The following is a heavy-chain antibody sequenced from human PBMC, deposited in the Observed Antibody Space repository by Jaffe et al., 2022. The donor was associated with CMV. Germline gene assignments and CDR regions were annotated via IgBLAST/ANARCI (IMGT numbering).Heavy chain of an antibody. Sequence: EVQLVESGGGLVQPGGSLRLSCAASGFTFSDHYMDWVRQAPGKGLEWVGRTRNKANSYTTEYAASVKGRFTISRDDSKNSLYLQMNSLKTEDTAVYYCAREVGAKGLGYWGQGTLVTVSS. CDR2: TRNKANSYTT. V-gene: IGHV3-72*01. CDR1: GFTFSDHY. J-gene: IGHJ4*02. D-gene: IGHD1-26*01. CDR3: AREVGAKGLGY.